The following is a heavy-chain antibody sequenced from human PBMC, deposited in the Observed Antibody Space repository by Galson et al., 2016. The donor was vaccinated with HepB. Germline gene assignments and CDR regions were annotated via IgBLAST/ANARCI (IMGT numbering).Heavy chain of an antibody. J-gene: IGHJ6*02. CDR3: ARSRPSPAWSFGQYRYGMDV. CDR2: IYYSGST. D-gene: IGHD2-15*01. Sequence: TLSLTCTLSGGSITRDHFYWSWLRQRPGKGREWIGYIYYSGSTYYNPSLDGRVLLSVGSSERQFSLKMYGVTAAAAAVYYCARSRPSPAWSFGQYRYGMDVWGQGATVIVSS. CDR1: GGSITRDHFY. V-gene: IGHV4-31*03.